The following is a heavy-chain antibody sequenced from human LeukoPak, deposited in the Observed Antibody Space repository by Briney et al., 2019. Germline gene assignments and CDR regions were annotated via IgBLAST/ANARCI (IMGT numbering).Heavy chain of an antibody. Sequence: ASVKVSCKASGYTFTSYDINWVRQSTGQGLEWRGWMNPNSGNTGYAQKFQGRVTMTRNTSISTAYMELSNLRSEDTAVYYCARVAGNCGGDCYRLLYWGQGTLVTVSS. CDR1: GYTFTSYD. V-gene: IGHV1-8*01. CDR3: ARVAGNCGGDCYRLLY. J-gene: IGHJ4*02. CDR2: MNPNSGNT. D-gene: IGHD2-21*01.